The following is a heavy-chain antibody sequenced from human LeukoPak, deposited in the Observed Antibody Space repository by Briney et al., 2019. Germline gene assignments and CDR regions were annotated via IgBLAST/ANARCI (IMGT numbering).Heavy chain of an antibody. CDR2: IYYSGST. D-gene: IGHD4-23*01. J-gene: IGHJ6*02. V-gene: IGHV4-59*01. Sequence: PSETLSLTCTVSGGSISSYYWSWIRQPPGKRLECIGYIYYSGSTNYNPSLKSRVTISVDTSKNQFSLKLSSVTAADTAVYYCARASLGGYYYGMDVWGQGTTVTVSS. CDR3: ARASLGGYYYGMDV. CDR1: GGSISSYY.